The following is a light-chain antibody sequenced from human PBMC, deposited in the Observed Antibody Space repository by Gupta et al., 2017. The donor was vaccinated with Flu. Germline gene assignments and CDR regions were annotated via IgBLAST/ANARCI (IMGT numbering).Light chain of an antibody. Sequence: NIGSKSVHWYQQKPGQAPVLVVYDDSDRPSGIPERFSGSNSGNTATLTISRVEVGDEADHFCQVCHTPREVSFGGGTKVTVL. CDR1: NIGSKS. V-gene: IGLV3-21*02. J-gene: IGLJ2*01. CDR2: DDS. CDR3: QVCHTPREVS.